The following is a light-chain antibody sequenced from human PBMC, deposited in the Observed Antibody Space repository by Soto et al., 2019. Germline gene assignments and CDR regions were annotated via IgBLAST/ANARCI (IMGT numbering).Light chain of an antibody. CDR3: QQCSDWPLFT. J-gene: IGKJ5*01. CDR1: QRVSRY. Sequence: EIVMTQSPATLYMSPGETDTLSCKASQRVSRYLAWYQHRPGQAPRLLIYDASTRATGIPARFSGSGSGTEFTLTFSGLQSEDFAVYSCQQCSDWPLFTFGQGTRLEIK. CDR2: DAS. V-gene: IGKV3-15*01.